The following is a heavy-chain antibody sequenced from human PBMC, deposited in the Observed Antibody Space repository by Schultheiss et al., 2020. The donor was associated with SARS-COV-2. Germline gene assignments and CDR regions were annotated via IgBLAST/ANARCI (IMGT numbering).Heavy chain of an antibody. V-gene: IGHV3-23*01. CDR3: ASDIVVVPAARGGMDV. D-gene: IGHD2-2*01. CDR2: ISGSGGST. Sequence: GESLKISCAASGFTFSSYAMSWVRQAPGKGLEWVSAISGSGGSTYYADSVKGRFTISRDNAKNTLYLQMNSLRAEDTAVYYCASDIVVVPAARGGMDVWGQGTTVTVSS. CDR1: GFTFSSYA. J-gene: IGHJ6*02.